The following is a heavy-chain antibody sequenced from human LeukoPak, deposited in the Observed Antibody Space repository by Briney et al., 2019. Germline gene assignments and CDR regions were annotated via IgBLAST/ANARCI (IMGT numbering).Heavy chain of an antibody. V-gene: IGHV1-18*01. D-gene: IGHD2-15*01. Sequence: ASVTVSCKASGYTFTSYGISWVRQAPGQGLEWMGWISAYNGNTNYAQKLQGRVTMTTDTSTSTAYMELRSLRSDDTAVYYCARGDGATPIYYGMDVWGQGTTVTVSS. CDR2: ISAYNGNT. CDR1: GYTFTSYG. CDR3: ARGDGATPIYYGMDV. J-gene: IGHJ6*02.